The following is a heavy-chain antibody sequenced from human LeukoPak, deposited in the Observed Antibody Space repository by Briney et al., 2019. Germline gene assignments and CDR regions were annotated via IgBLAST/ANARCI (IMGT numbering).Heavy chain of an antibody. D-gene: IGHD7-27*01. CDR1: GFTFSRNG. V-gene: IGHV3-30*02. J-gene: IGHJ4*02. CDR3: AKDFNWACDY. CDR2: IPYDGHNK. Sequence: GGSLRLSCAASGFTFSRNGMHWVCQAPGKGLEWVAYIPYDGHNKYYADSVKGRLTISRDNSKNTLYLQMNSLRTEDTALYYCAKDFNWACDYWGQGTLVTVSS.